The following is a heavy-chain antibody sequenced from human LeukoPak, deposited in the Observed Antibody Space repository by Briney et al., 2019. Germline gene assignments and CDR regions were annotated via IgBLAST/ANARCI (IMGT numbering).Heavy chain of an antibody. J-gene: IGHJ5*02. CDR1: GDSISRYY. D-gene: IGHD3-10*01. Sequence: SETLSLTCTVSGDSISRYYWSWIRQPPGKGLEWIGYISYSGGTSYNPSLKSRVTISLDTSKNQFSLKLSSVTAADTAVYYCARGSYGSGGNWFDPWGQGTLVTVSS. CDR3: ARGSYGSGGNWFDP. V-gene: IGHV4-59*01. CDR2: ISYSGGT.